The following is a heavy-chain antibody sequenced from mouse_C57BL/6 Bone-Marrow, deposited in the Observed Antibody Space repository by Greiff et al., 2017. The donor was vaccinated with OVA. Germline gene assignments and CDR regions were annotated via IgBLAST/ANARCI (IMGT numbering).Heavy chain of an antibody. CDR3: ARIHY. V-gene: IGHV1-50*01. CDR2: IDPSDSYT. Sequence: QVQLQQPGAELVKPGASVKLSCKASGYTFTSYWMQWVKQRPGQGLEWIGEIDPSDSYTNYNQKFKGKATLTVDTSSSTAYMQLSSLTSEDSAVYYCARIHYWGQGTTLTVSS. CDR1: GYTFTSYW. J-gene: IGHJ2*01.